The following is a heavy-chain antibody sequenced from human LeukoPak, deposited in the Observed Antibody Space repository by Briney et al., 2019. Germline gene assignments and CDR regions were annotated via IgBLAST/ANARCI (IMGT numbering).Heavy chain of an antibody. D-gene: IGHD2-15*01. CDR2: INPYSGDT. Sequence: ASVKVSCKASGYTFTAYYMHWVRQAPGQGLEWMGRINPYSGDTSYAQKFQGRVTMTRDTSISTAYMELSRLRSDDTAVYYCAREYCSGGICYAYFDCWGQGTLVTVSS. CDR3: AREYCSGGICYAYFDC. CDR1: GYTFTAYY. V-gene: IGHV1-2*06. J-gene: IGHJ4*02.